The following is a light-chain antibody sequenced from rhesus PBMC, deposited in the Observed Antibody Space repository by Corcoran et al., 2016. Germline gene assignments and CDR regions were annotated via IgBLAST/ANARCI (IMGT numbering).Light chain of an antibody. J-gene: IGKJ4*01. Sequence: DIQLTQSPSSLSASVGDRVTITWRASQGISSNLAWYQQKSGKAPKLLIFDAANLQGGVPSRSSGSGTGTEITLTISSLRPEDFATYYYQQRHTYPLTFGGGTKVEIK. CDR1: QGISSN. CDR3: QQRHTYPLT. CDR2: DAA. V-gene: IGKV1-38*01.